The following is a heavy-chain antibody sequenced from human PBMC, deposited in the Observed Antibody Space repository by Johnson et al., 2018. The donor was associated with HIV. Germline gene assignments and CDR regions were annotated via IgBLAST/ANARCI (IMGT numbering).Heavy chain of an antibody. CDR3: AAGDSSGYYRQTDAFDI. J-gene: IGHJ3*02. CDR2: IRYDGSNK. CDR1: GFSFSSYW. D-gene: IGHD3-22*01. Sequence: QVQLVESGGGLVQPGGSLRLSCAASGFSFSSYWMNWVRQAPGKGLEWVAFIRYDGSNKYYADSVKGRFTISRDNSKNTLYLQMNSLGAEDTAVYYCAAGDSSGYYRQTDAFDIWGQGTMVSVSS. V-gene: IGHV3-30*02.